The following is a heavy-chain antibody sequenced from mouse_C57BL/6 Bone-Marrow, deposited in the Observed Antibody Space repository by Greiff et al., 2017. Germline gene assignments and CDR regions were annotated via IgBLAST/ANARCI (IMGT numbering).Heavy chain of an antibody. CDR1: GFSLTSYG. J-gene: IGHJ3*01. CDR3: ARTDYDFYAY. D-gene: IGHD2-4*01. CDR2: IWSGGST. V-gene: IGHV2-2*01. Sequence: VQLQESGPGLVQPSQSLSITCTVSGFSLTSYGVHWVRQSPGKGLEWLGVIWSGGSTDYNAAFISRLGISKDNSKSQVFFKMNSLQADDTAIYYCARTDYDFYAYWGQGTLVTVSA.